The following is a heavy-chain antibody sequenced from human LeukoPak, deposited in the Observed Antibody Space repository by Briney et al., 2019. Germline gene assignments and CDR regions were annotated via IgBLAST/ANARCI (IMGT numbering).Heavy chain of an antibody. CDR3: AKTLRDLEWLTGELDV. J-gene: IGHJ6*02. CDR1: GFIFDNYA. D-gene: IGHD3-3*01. V-gene: IGHV3-23*01. Sequence: GGSLRLSCAASGFIFDNYAMSWVRQTPGKGLEWVSAIGGSGSDTSYTDSVKGRFTISRDNSKSTLYLQMNSLRAEDTAVYHCAKTLRDLEWLTGELDVWGQGTAVTVSS. CDR2: IGGSGSDT.